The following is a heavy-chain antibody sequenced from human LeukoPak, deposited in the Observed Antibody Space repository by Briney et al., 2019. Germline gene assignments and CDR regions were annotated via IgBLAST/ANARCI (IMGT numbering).Heavy chain of an antibody. J-gene: IGHJ6*02. Sequence: ASVKVSCKASGYTFTSYGISWVRQAPGQGLEWMGWISAYNGNTNYAQKLQGRVTMTTDTSTSTAYMELRSPRSDDTAVYYCARGDDYSNLYYYYGMDVWGQGTTVTVSS. CDR2: ISAYNGNT. CDR1: GYTFTSYG. V-gene: IGHV1-18*01. CDR3: ARGDDYSNLYYYYGMDV. D-gene: IGHD4-11*01.